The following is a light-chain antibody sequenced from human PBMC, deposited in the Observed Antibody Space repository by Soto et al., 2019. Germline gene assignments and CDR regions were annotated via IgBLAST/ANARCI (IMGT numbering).Light chain of an antibody. J-gene: IGKJ2*01. CDR3: QQYVSSPMYT. Sequence: EIVLTQSPGTLSLSPGERATLSCRASQSVSATYLAWYQQKPGQAPRLLIYGASNRATGIPDRFTGSGSGTYFTLTISRLEPEDFAVYFCQQYVSSPMYTFGQGTKLEIK. V-gene: IGKV3-20*01. CDR1: QSVSATY. CDR2: GAS.